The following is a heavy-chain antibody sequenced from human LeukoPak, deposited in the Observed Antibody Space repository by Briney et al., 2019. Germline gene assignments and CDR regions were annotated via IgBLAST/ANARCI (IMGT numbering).Heavy chain of an antibody. CDR1: GGSFSGYY. D-gene: IGHD3-10*01. CDR3: ARGRAYYGSGSYFRGYYYYFMDV. CDR2: INHSGST. V-gene: IGHV4-34*01. J-gene: IGHJ6*03. Sequence: SETLSLTCAIYGGSFSGYYWSWIRQPPGKGLEWIGEINHSGSTNYNPSLKSRVTISVDTSKNQFSLKLSSVTAADTAVYYCARGRAYYGSGSYFRGYYYYFMDVWGKGTTVTVSS.